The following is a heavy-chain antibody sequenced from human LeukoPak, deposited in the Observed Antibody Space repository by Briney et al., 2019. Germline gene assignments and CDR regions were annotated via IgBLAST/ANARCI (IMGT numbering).Heavy chain of an antibody. CDR3: ARSGNPFIVNSGWYNY. V-gene: IGHV5-51*01. Sequence: GESLKISCKGSGYSFTSYWIGWVRQMPGKGLERMGIIYPGDSDTRYSPSFQGQVTISADKSISTAYLQWSSLKASDTAMYYCARSGNPFIVNSGWYNYWGQGTLVTVSS. D-gene: IGHD6-19*01. CDR2: IYPGDSDT. J-gene: IGHJ4*02. CDR1: GYSFTSYW.